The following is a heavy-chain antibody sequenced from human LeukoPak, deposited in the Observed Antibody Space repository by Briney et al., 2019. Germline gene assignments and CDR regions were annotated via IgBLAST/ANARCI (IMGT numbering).Heavy chain of an antibody. J-gene: IGHJ4*02. D-gene: IGHD2-8*01. CDR2: IYYSGTT. CDR1: GGSINTYY. Sequence: PSETLSLTCTVSGGSINTYYWSWIRQPPGKGLEWIGYIYYSGTTNYNPSLKSRVTISVDTSKNQFSLKLSSVTAADTAVYYCARVIVHGHSDYWGQGALVTVSS. CDR3: ARVIVHGHSDY. V-gene: IGHV4-59*08.